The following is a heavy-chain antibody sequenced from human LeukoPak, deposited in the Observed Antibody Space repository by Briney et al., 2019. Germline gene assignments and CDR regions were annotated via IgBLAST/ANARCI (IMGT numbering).Heavy chain of an antibody. V-gene: IGHV1-8*03. CDR3: ARVAGSADY. D-gene: IGHD1-26*01. J-gene: IGHJ4*02. CDR2: INPNSGNT. CDR1: GYTFTKYD. Sequence: GASVKVSCKASGYTFTKYDINWVRQATGQGLEWMGWINPNSGNTGYAQELQGRVTITRDASTTTAYMELSSLSSEDTAVYDCARVAGSADYWGQGTLVTVSS.